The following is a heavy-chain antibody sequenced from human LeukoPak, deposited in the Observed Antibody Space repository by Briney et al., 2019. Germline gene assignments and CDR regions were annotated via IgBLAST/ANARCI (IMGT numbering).Heavy chain of an antibody. CDR1: GYRFTSDW. CDR2: IYPGDSDT. J-gene: IGHJ4*02. Sequence: GESLKISCQGSGYRFTSDWIVWVRQMPGKGPEWMGIIYPGDSDTRYSPSFQGQVTISADKSISTAYLQWSSLKASDTAMYYCARGRHGCTDLDYWGQGTLVTVSS. V-gene: IGHV5-51*01. D-gene: IGHD5-24*01. CDR3: ARGRHGCTDLDY.